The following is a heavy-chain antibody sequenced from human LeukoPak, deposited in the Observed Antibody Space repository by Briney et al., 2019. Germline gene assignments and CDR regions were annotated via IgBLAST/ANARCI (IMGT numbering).Heavy chain of an antibody. D-gene: IGHD1-26*01. J-gene: IGHJ4*02. CDR2: IKKDGAET. V-gene: IGHV3-7*01. CDR1: GFTFSSYW. CDR3: TRGGRNTSYYWYY. Sequence: GGSLRLSCAASGFTFSSYWMSWVRQAPGKGLEWVANIKKDGAETYYVDSVRGRFTISRDNAENSVYLRMNSLRDEDTAVYYCTRGGRNTSYYWYYWGQGTLVTVSS.